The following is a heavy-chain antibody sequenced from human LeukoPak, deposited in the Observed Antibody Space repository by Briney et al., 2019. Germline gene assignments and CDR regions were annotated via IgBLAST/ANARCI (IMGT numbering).Heavy chain of an antibody. CDR1: GFTFNTYG. D-gene: IGHD5-12*01. V-gene: IGHV3-23*01. CDR2: ISGSGIST. J-gene: IGHJ2*01. CDR3: AKDTGVATIIYWYFDL. Sequence: GGSLRLSCAASGFTFNTYGMSWVRQAPGKGLEWVSTISGSGISTYYADSVKGRFTISRDNSKNTLYLQMNSLRAEDTAVYYCAKDTGVATIIYWYFDLWGRGTLVTVSS.